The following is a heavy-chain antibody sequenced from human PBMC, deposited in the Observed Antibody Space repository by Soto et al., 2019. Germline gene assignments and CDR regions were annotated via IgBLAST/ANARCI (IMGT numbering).Heavy chain of an antibody. CDR2: ISSSSTI. J-gene: IGHJ4*02. CDR1: GFTFSSYS. CDR3: ARARFGSSSSRDDY. Sequence: GGSLRLSCAASGFTFSSYSMNWVRQAPGKGLEWVSYISSSSTIYYADSVKGRFTISRDNAKNSLYLQMNSLRDEDTAVYYCARARFGSSSSRDDYWGQGTMVTVSS. V-gene: IGHV3-48*02. D-gene: IGHD6-6*01.